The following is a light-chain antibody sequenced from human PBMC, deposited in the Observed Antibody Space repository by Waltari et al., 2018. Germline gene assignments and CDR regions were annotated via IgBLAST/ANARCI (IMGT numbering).Light chain of an antibody. CDR3: QQYGSSPLT. CDR2: GAS. V-gene: IGKV3-20*01. CDR1: QSVSSSY. J-gene: IGKJ4*01. Sequence: EIVLTQSPGPLSLSPGERATLSCRASQSVSSSYLAWDQQKPGQAPRLLIYGASSRATGIPDRCSGSGSGTDFTLTISRLEPEDFAVYYCQQYGSSPLTFGGGTKVEIK.